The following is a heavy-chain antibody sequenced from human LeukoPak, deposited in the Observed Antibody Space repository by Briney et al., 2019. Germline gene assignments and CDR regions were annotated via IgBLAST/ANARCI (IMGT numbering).Heavy chain of an antibody. CDR1: GFTFNNYW. J-gene: IGHJ4*02. CDR3: TRVRVVVPSAFDYCDF. V-gene: IGHV3-7*01. CDR2: INPHGSDT. D-gene: IGHD2-2*01. Sequence: GGSLRLSCAASGFTFNNYWMWWVRQASGKGLEWVANINPHGSDTYYANSVKGRFTISRDNAENSLYLQMNSLRAEDTAVYYCTRVRVVVPSAFDYCDFWGQGTLVTVSS.